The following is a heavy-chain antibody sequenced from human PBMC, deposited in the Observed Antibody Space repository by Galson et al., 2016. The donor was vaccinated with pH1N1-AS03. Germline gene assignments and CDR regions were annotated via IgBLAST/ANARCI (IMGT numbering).Heavy chain of an antibody. V-gene: IGHV4-59*01. CDR3: ARFRSSWTFYYGLDV. Sequence: LSLTCTVSGGSISSYYWTWIRQPPGKGLEWIGHIYYSGGTNYNPSLKSRVTISADTSKNQFSLKLSSVTAADTAVYYCARFRSSWTFYYGLDVWGQGTTVTVSS. CDR1: GGSISSYY. J-gene: IGHJ6*02. CDR2: IYYSGGT. D-gene: IGHD6-13*01.